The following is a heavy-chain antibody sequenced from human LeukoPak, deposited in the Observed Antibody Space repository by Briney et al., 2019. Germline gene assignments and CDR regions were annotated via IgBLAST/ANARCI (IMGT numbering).Heavy chain of an antibody. CDR3: ARPLSGGYADFDY. CDR2: INPNNGGT. D-gene: IGHD1-26*01. J-gene: IGHJ4*02. Sequence: GASVKVSCKASGYIFTGYYMHWVRQAPGQGFQWMGWINPNNGGTNYAQNFQGRVTMTTDTSISTAYVELSRLRSDDTAVYYCARPLSGGYADFDYWGQGTLVTVSS. V-gene: IGHV1-2*02. CDR1: GYIFTGYY.